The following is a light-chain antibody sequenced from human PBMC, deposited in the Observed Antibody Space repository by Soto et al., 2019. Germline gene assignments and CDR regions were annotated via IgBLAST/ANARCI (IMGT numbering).Light chain of an antibody. CDR3: QQYCSSQIT. CDR1: QSVSSSY. Sequence: EIGLTQSPGTLSLSPGERATLSCRASQSVSSSYFAWYQQKPGQAPRLLIYGASSRATGIPDGFSGSGSVTDFTLTISRLEPEDVAVYYCQQYCSSQITFGQGTRLAIK. V-gene: IGKV3-20*01. J-gene: IGKJ5*01. CDR2: GAS.